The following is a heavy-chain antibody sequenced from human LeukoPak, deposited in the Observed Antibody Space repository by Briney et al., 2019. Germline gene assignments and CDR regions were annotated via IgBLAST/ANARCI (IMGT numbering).Heavy chain of an antibody. V-gene: IGHV1-18*01. CDR1: GYTFTSYG. CDR2: ISAYKGNT. D-gene: IGHD2-15*01. J-gene: IGHJ4*02. CDR3: ARDHAFRPLQSVVAANPLDY. Sequence: GASVKVYCKACGYTFTSYGISWVRQAPGQGLYWMVWISAYKGNTNYAQKLQGRVTMTTDTSTSTAYMELRSLRSDDTAVYYCARDHAFRPLQSVVAANPLDYWGQGTLVTVSS.